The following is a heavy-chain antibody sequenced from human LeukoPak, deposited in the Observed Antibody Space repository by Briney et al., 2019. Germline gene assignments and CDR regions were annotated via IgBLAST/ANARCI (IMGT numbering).Heavy chain of an antibody. V-gene: IGHV4-59*12. D-gene: IGHD5-12*01. CDR2: IYSSGST. J-gene: IGHJ4*02. Sequence: SETLSLTCTVSGGSISRYYWSWIRQPPGKGLEWIGYIYSSGSTNYNPSLKSRVTISVDTSKNQFSLKLSSVTAADTAVYYCARGGRGYDFYYFDYWGQGTLVTVSS. CDR3: ARGGRGYDFYYFDY. CDR1: GGSISRYY.